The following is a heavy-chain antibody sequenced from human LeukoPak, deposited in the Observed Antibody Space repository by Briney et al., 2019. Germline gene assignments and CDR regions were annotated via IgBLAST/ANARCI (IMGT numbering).Heavy chain of an antibody. D-gene: IGHD6-19*01. CDR1: GVTFSSYA. Sequence: GASVKVSRMASGVTFSSYAISWVRPAPAQGREWMGGIIPIFGTAKFAQKFQGRVTITADEFSSTAYMELSSLRSEDTAVYYCARDGGGRSGWYRDWNFDLWGRGTLVTVSS. J-gene: IGHJ2*01. CDR2: IIPIFGTA. V-gene: IGHV1-69*13. CDR3: ARDGGGRSGWYRDWNFDL.